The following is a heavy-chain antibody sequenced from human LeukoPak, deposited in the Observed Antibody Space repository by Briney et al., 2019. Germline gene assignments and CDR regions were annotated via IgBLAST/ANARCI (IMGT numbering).Heavy chain of an antibody. CDR1: GFSFSSYA. D-gene: IGHD4-17*01. J-gene: IGHJ4*02. CDR3: ARDLVTTFDY. V-gene: IGHV3-23*01. CDR2: MSSSDDGR. Sequence: GGSPRLSCATSGFSFSSYAMSWVRQAPGKGLEWVSAMSSSDDGRYYAASVKGRFTISRDNAKNSLYLQMNSLRAEDTAVYYCARDLVTTFDYWGQGTLVTVSS.